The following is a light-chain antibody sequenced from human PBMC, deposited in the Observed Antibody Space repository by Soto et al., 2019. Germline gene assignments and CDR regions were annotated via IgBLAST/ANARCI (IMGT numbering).Light chain of an antibody. Sequence: DIQMTQSPSTLSASVGDGVTITCRASQSIGSLLAWYQQKPGKAPNLLISKATNLHSGVPSRFSGSGSGTYFSLTISTLHPIEFATYFGKLYYDFKCTFGPVSKLEI. CDR3: KLYYDFKCT. V-gene: IGKV1-5*03. CDR1: QSIGSL. CDR2: KAT. J-gene: IGKJ2*02.